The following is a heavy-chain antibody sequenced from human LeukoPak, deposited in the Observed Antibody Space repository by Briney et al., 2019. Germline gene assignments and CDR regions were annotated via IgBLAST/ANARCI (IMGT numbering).Heavy chain of an antibody. CDR1: GGSISGYY. CDR3: ASAEPRGIIWYPY. Sequence: SETLSLTCTVSGGSISGYYWSWIRQPPGKGLEWIGYIYYSGSTNYNPSLKSRVTISVDKSKNQFSLKLSSVTAADTAVYYCASAEPRGIIWYPYWGQGTLVTVSS. D-gene: IGHD6-13*01. CDR2: IYYSGST. V-gene: IGHV4-59*12. J-gene: IGHJ4*02.